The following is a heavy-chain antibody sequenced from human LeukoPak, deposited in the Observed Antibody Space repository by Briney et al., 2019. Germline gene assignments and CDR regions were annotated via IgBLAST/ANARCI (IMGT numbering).Heavy chain of an antibody. CDR2: VSPGGYT. V-gene: IGHV4-34*01. Sequence: SETLSLTCAVSGVSVSDYYWSWIRQSPERGLEWIGEVSPGGYTTYNPSLRSRVIISEDTSENQLSLNVTSVTAADTALYYCARIRCGRGQARCYNHWAQGSLVTVSS. CDR3: ARIRCGRGQARCYNH. D-gene: IGHD2-21*01. CDR1: GVSVSDYY. J-gene: IGHJ5*02.